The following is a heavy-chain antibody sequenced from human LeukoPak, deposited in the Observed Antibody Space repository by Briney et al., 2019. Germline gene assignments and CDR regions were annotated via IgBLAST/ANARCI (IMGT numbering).Heavy chain of an antibody. V-gene: IGHV3-21*01. D-gene: IGHD6-6*01. CDR3: ARDRVLAARQSVYSDYYYYMDV. Sequence: GGSLRLSCAASGFTFSSYAMHWVRQAPGKGLEWVSSISSSSSYIYYADSVKGRFTISRDNAKNSLYLQMNSLRAEDTAVYYCARDRVLAARQSVYSDYYYYMDVWGKGTTVTVSS. CDR1: GFTFSSYA. CDR2: ISSSSSYI. J-gene: IGHJ6*03.